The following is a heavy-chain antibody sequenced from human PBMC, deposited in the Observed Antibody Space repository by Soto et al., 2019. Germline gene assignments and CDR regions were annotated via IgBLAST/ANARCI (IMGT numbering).Heavy chain of an antibody. CDR3: TTDGFTGIVGI. J-gene: IGHJ3*02. CDR1: GFPFTKAW. V-gene: IGHV3-15*01. Sequence: GGSLRLSCAASGFPFTKAWMTWVRQAPGKGLEWVGRIRSKTSSETREYAAPVKGRFTISRDDSKNMLYLEMNSLKIEDTGVYYCTTDGFTGIVGIWGQGTM. D-gene: IGHD3-22*01. CDR2: IRSKTSSETR.